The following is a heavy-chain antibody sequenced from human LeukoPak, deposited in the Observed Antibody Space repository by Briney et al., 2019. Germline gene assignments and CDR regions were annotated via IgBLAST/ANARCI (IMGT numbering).Heavy chain of an antibody. V-gene: IGHV3-23*01. J-gene: IGHJ4*02. CDR3: AKTTSSSSWYKGFDY. Sequence: PGGSLRLSCAAPGFTFSSYAMSWVRQAPGKGLEWVSVISGSGGSTYYADSVKGRFTISRDNSKNTLYLQMNSLRAEDTAVYYCAKTTSSSSWYKGFDYWGQGTLVTVSS. CDR1: GFTFSSYA. D-gene: IGHD6-13*01. CDR2: ISGSGGST.